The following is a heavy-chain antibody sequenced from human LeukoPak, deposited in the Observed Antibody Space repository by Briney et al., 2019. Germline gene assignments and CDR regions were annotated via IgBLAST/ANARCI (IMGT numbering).Heavy chain of an antibody. CDR3: ARATRLGYSSGWSNYFDY. D-gene: IGHD6-19*01. J-gene: IGHJ4*02. CDR1: GYTFTGYY. Sequence: ASVKVSCKASGYTFTGYYMHWVRQAPGQGLEWMGWINPNSGGTNYAQKFQGRVTMTRDTSISTAYMELSRLRSDATAVYYCARATRLGYSSGWSNYFDYWGQGTLVTVSS. V-gene: IGHV1-2*02. CDR2: INPNSGGT.